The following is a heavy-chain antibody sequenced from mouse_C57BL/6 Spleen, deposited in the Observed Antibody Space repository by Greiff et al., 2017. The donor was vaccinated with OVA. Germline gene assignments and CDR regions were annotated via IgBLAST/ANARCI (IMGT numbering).Heavy chain of an antibody. Sequence: QVHVKQSGPELVKPGASVKISCKASGYAFSSSWMNWVKQRPGKGLEWIGRIYPGDGDTNYNGKFKGKATLTADKSSSTAYMQLSSLTSEDSAVYFCARTYYYGSSPFDWYFDVWGTGTTVTVSS. CDR1: GYAFSSSW. D-gene: IGHD1-1*01. CDR2: IYPGDGDT. J-gene: IGHJ1*03. V-gene: IGHV1-82*01. CDR3: ARTYYYGSSPFDWYFDV.